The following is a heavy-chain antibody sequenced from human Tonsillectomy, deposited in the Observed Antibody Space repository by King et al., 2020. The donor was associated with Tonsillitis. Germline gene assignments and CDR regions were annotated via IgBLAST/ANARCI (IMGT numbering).Heavy chain of an antibody. Sequence: LQLQESGSGLVKPSQTLSLTCAVSGGSISSGGYSWSWIRQPPGKGLEWIGYIYHSGSTYYNPSLKSRVTISVDRSKNQFSLKLSSVTAADTAVYYCARGGYSGYDWDFDIWGQGTMVTVSS. CDR3: ARGGYSGYDWDFDI. CDR2: IYHSGST. V-gene: IGHV4-30-2*01. D-gene: IGHD5-12*01. CDR1: GGSISSGGYS. J-gene: IGHJ3*02.